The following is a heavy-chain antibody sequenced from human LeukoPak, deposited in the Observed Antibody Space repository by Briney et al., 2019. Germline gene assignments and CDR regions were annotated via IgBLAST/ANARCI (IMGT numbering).Heavy chain of an antibody. CDR1: GFTFSSYW. CDR2: IKSDGST. J-gene: IGHJ1*01. D-gene: IGHD3-22*01. V-gene: IGHV3-74*01. CDR3: ARAPSEIGGYYPEYFRH. Sequence: GGSLRLSCAASGFTFSSYWMHWVRQAPGKGLVWVSRIKSDGSTNYADSVKGRFTISRDNAKNTISLQMNSLRAEDTGVYYCARAPSEIGGYYPEYFRHWGQGTLVTVSS.